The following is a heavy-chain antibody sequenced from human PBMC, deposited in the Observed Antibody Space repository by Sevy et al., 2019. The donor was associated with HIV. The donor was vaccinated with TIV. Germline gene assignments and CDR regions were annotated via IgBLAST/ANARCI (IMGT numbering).Heavy chain of an antibody. CDR2: ISGSGGST. J-gene: IGHJ3*02. CDR1: GFTFSSYA. V-gene: IGHV3-23*01. Sequence: GGSLRLSCAASGFTFSSYAMSWVRQAPGKGLEWVSAISGSGGSTYYADSVKGRFTISRDNSKNTLYLQMNSLRAEDTAVYYCAKPDSSGWYRTDAFDIWGQGTMVTVSS. CDR3: AKPDSSGWYRTDAFDI. D-gene: IGHD6-19*01.